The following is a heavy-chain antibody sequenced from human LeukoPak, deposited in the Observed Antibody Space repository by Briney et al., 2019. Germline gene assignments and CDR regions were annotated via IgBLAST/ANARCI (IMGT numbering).Heavy chain of an antibody. J-gene: IGHJ4*02. CDR3: AKERRRIDTSMIRSYYFDS. D-gene: IGHD3-16*01. Sequence: PVGSLRLSCAASGFPFSSSAMSWVRHTPGNGLEWVSSITGNGVTTYYADSVKGRFTISRDNSKNILFLQMNSLGAEDSASYFCAKERRRIDTSMIRSYYFDSWGQGTPVTVSS. V-gene: IGHV3-23*01. CDR2: ITGNGVTT. CDR1: GFPFSSSA.